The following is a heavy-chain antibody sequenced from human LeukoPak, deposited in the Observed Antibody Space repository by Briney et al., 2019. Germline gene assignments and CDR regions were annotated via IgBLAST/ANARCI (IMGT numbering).Heavy chain of an antibody. D-gene: IGHD2-15*01. Sequence: GGSLRLSCAASGFTFSNYAMSWVRQAPGKGLEWVSAISAGGGGTYYADSVKGRFTISRDNSKNTLFLQMNSLRAEDTAVYYCAKDRICSGGNCWYFQHWGQGTLVTVSS. CDR1: GFTFSNYA. J-gene: IGHJ1*01. V-gene: IGHV3-23*01. CDR2: ISAGGGGT. CDR3: AKDRICSGGNCWYFQH.